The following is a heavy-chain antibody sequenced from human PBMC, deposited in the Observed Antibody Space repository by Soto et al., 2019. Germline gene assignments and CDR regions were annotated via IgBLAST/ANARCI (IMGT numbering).Heavy chain of an antibody. Sequence: QVQVVQSGAEVKKPGASVKVSCKASGYTFTSDDINWVRQATGQGLEWMGWMNPDSGNTGYAQKFQGRVTMTRDTSMRTAYMALSSLRPEDTAVYYCAGGPADGEGATYYWGQGTLVTVSS. V-gene: IGHV1-8*01. CDR2: MNPDSGNT. CDR3: AGGPADGEGATYY. J-gene: IGHJ4*02. CDR1: GYTFTSDD. D-gene: IGHD1-26*01.